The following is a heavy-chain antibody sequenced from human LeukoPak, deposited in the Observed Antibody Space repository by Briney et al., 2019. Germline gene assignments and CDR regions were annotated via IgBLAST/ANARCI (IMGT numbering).Heavy chain of an antibody. V-gene: IGHV1-8*01. CDR3: ARGRSTRELAKGAFDI. D-gene: IGHD2-8*02. CDR1: GYTFTSYD. J-gene: IGHJ3*02. CDR2: MNPNSGNT. Sequence: PGASVKVSCKASGYTFTSYDINWVRQATGQGLEWMGWMNPNSGNTGYAQKFQGRVTMTRNTSISTAYMELSSLRSEDTAVYYCARGRSTRELAKGAFDIWGQGTMVTVSS.